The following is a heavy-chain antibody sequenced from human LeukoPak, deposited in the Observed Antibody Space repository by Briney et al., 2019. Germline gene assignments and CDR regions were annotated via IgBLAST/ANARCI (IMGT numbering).Heavy chain of an antibody. CDR3: ARDRIGGGSEASEPFDY. Sequence: ASVKVSCKASGYTFTSYGISWVRQAPGQGLEWMGWISAYNGNTNYAQKLQGRVTMTTDTSTSTAYMELRSLRSDDTAVYYCARDRIGGGSEASEPFDYWGQGTLVTVSS. D-gene: IGHD1-26*01. CDR1: GYTFTSYG. CDR2: ISAYNGNT. V-gene: IGHV1-18*01. J-gene: IGHJ4*02.